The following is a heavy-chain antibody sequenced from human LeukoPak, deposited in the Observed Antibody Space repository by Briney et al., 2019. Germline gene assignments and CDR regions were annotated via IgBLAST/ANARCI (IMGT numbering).Heavy chain of an antibody. D-gene: IGHD3-10*01. CDR3: ESMGFGEGEVDY. CDR2: IYYSGST. Sequence: SETLSLTCTVSGGSISSSSYYWGWIRQPPGKGLEWIGSIYYSGSTYYNPSLKSRVTISVDTSKNQFSLKLSSVTAADTAVYYCESMGFGEGEVDYWGQGTLVTVSS. CDR1: GGSISSSSYY. J-gene: IGHJ4*02. V-gene: IGHV4-39*07.